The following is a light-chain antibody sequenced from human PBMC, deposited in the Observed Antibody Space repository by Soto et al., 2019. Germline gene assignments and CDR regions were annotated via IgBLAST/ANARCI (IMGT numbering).Light chain of an antibody. CDR1: QSVRSN. J-gene: IGKJ4*01. CDR3: QQYNNWPRS. Sequence: EIVMTQSPATLSVSPGERATLSCRASQSVRSNLAWYQQKPGQAPRLLIYGASTRTTAIPARFSGSESGTDFTLPISSLQSEDFAIYYCQQYNNWPRSFGGGTKVEIK. CDR2: GAS. V-gene: IGKV3-15*01.